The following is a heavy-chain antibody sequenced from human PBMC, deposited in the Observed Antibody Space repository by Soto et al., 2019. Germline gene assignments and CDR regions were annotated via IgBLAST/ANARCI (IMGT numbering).Heavy chain of an antibody. D-gene: IGHD3-10*01. Sequence: SETLSLTCTVSGGSISSYYWSWIRPPPGKGLEWIGYIYYSGSTNYNPSLKSRVTISVDTSKNQFSLKLNSMTAADTAVYYCARHNYGSGSTYFDYWGQGTLVTVSS. CDR2: IYYSGST. CDR1: GGSISSYY. CDR3: ARHNYGSGSTYFDY. V-gene: IGHV4-59*08. J-gene: IGHJ4*02.